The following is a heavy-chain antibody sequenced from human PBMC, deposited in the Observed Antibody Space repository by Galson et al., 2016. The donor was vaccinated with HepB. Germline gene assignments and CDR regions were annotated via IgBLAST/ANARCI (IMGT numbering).Heavy chain of an antibody. CDR3: TRGRGIAL. Sequence: SETLSLTCAVSGGSLSGYYWSWIRQPPGKGLEWIGEISNSGSTNHNPSLKSRVTISQDMSRNQFSLILTSVTAADTAVYYCTRGRGIALWGQGTLVTVSS. V-gene: IGHV4-34*01. CDR1: GGSLSGYY. CDR2: ISNSGST. J-gene: IGHJ4*02.